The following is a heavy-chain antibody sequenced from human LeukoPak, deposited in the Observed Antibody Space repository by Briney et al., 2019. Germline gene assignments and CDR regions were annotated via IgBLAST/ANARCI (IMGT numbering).Heavy chain of an antibody. CDR1: GLTFSSYA. CDR3: AKKATVTTNYFDY. CDR2: LSGSGDTT. J-gene: IGHJ4*02. Sequence: GGSLRLSCTASGLTFSSYAMSWVRQAPGKGLEWVSSLSGSGDTTYYADSVKGRFTISRDNSKNTLYLQLNSLRAEDTAVYYCAKKATVTTNYFDYWGQGTLVTVSS. D-gene: IGHD4-17*01. V-gene: IGHV3-23*01.